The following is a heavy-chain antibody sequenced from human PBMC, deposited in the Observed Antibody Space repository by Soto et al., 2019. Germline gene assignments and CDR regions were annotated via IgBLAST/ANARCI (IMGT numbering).Heavy chain of an antibody. CDR2: IIPIFGTA. CDR1: GGTFSSYA. CDR3: ARGVVVIAGDNNWFDP. Sequence: QVQLVQSGAEVKKPGSSVKVSCKASGGTFSSYAISWLRQPPGQGLEWMGGIIPIFGTANYAQKFQGRVTITADESTSTAYMELSSLRSEDTAVYYCARGVVVIAGDNNWFDPWGQGTLVTVSS. D-gene: IGHD2-15*01. V-gene: IGHV1-69*12. J-gene: IGHJ5*02.